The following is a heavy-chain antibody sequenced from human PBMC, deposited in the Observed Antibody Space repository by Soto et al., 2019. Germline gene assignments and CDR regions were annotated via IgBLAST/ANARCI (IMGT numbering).Heavy chain of an antibody. CDR2: IYHSGST. CDR1: GYSISSGYY. D-gene: IGHD2-2*01. Sequence: SETLSLTCAVSGYSISSGYYWGWIRQPPGKGLEWIGSIYHSGSTYYNPSLKSRVTISVDTSKNQFSLKLSSVTAADTAVYYCARGACSSTSCYLWWFDPWGQGTLVTVSS. J-gene: IGHJ5*02. V-gene: IGHV4-38-2*01. CDR3: ARGACSSTSCYLWWFDP.